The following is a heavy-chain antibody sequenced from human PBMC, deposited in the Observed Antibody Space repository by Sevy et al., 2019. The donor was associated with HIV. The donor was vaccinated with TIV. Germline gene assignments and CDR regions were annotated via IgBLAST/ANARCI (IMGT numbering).Heavy chain of an antibody. CDR2: IYYNGNT. Sequence: SETLSLTCTVSGGSISSYFWSWIRQPPGKGLEWIGYIYYNGNTNYNPSLKSRVAVSMDTSKNQFSLKLYSVTAADTPVYYCAKGRTWYSDVDYWGQGTLVTVSS. D-gene: IGHD6-13*01. J-gene: IGHJ4*02. V-gene: IGHV4-59*12. CDR3: AKGRTWYSDVDY. CDR1: GGSISSYF.